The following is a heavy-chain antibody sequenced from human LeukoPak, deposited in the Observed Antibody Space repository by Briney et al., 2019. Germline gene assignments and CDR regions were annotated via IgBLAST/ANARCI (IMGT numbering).Heavy chain of an antibody. Sequence: ASVKVSCKASGYTFTSYDINWLRQATGQGLEWMGWMNPNNGNTGYAQKFQGRVTMTRNTSISTAYMELSSLRSEDTAVYYCERVRGKYSSSWSHSFDYCGQGTLVTVSS. CDR2: MNPNNGNT. CDR3: ERVRGKYSSSWSHSFDY. V-gene: IGHV1-8*01. CDR1: GYTFTSYD. D-gene: IGHD6-13*01. J-gene: IGHJ4*02.